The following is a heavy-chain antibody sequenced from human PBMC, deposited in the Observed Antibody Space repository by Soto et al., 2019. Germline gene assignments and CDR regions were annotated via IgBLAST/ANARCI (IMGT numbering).Heavy chain of an antibody. D-gene: IGHD5-12*01. Sequence: GASVKVSCKASGYTFTSYTISWVRQAPGQGLEWMGRIIPILGIANYAQKFQGRVTITADKSTSTAYMELSSLRSEDTAVYYCARGDILSRDGYNDYYYGMYVWGQGTTVTVSS. V-gene: IGHV1-69*02. CDR1: GYTFTSYT. J-gene: IGHJ6*02. CDR2: IIPILGIA. CDR3: ARGDILSRDGYNDYYYGMYV.